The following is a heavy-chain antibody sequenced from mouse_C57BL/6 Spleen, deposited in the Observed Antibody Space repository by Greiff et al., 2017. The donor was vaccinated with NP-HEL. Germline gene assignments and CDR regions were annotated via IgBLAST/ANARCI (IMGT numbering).Heavy chain of an antibody. CDR1: GYTFTSYW. CDR3: ARSHGSSHYYAMDY. CDR2: IDPSDSYT. Sequence: QVQLQQPGAELVMPGASVKLSCKASGYTFTSYWMHWVKQRPGQGLEWIGEIDPSDSYTNYNQKFKGKATLTVDKSSSPAYMQLSSLTSEDSAVYYCARSHGSSHYYAMDYWGQGTSVTVSS. D-gene: IGHD1-1*01. J-gene: IGHJ4*01. V-gene: IGHV1-69*01.